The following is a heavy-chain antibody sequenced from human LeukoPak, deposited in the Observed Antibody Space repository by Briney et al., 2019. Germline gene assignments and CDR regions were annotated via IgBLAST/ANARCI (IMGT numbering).Heavy chain of an antibody. V-gene: IGHV4-39*01. D-gene: IGHD2-21*02. Sequence: PSETLSLTCTVSGGSISSSSYCWGWIRQPPGKGLEWIGSVYYSGTTYFNPSLKSRVTTSVDTSKNQFSLKLSSVTAADTAVYYCAGLEVTDINAFDIWGRGTMVTVSS. J-gene: IGHJ3*02. CDR3: AGLEVTDINAFDI. CDR1: GGSISSSSYC. CDR2: VYYSGTT.